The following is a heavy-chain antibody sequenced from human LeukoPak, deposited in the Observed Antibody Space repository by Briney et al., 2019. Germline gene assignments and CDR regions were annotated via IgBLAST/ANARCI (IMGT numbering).Heavy chain of an antibody. J-gene: IGHJ3*02. CDR3: ARDTGGRGRLDAFDI. CDR1: GYTFTGYY. Sequence: ASVKVSCKASGYTFTGYYMNWVRQAPGQGLEWMGWINPNSGGTNYARKFQGRVTMTRDTSTSTAYMDLSSLTSDDTAVYYCARDTGGRGRLDAFDIWGQGTMVTVSS. D-gene: IGHD2-8*02. CDR2: INPNSGGT. V-gene: IGHV1-2*02.